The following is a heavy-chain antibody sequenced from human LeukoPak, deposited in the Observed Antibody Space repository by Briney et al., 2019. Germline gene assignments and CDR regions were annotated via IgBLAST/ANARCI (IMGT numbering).Heavy chain of an antibody. V-gene: IGHV1-2*02. J-gene: IGHJ4*02. CDR1: GYTFTGYY. Sequence: ASVKVSCKTSGYTFTGYYIHWVRQAPGQGLEWMGWINPNSGGTNYAQKFQGRVTMTRDTSISTAYMELSRLRSDDTAVYYCASGSPIAVPAATYFDYWGQGTLVTVSS. D-gene: IGHD2-2*01. CDR3: ASGSPIAVPAATYFDY. CDR2: INPNSGGT.